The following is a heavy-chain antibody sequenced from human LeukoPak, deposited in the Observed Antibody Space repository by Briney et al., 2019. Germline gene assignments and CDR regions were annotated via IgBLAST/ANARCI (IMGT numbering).Heavy chain of an antibody. CDR3: AKEEWLGKMNYFDY. D-gene: IGHD3-3*01. V-gene: IGHV3-23*01. J-gene: IGHJ4*02. CDR1: GFTFSSYA. Sequence: GGSLRLSCAASGFTFSSYAKTWVRQAPGKGLEWVSSILGSGGGDTTYYADSVKGRFTIFRDNSKNTLYLQMNSLRAEDTAVYYCAKEEWLGKMNYFDYWGQGTLVTVSS. CDR2: ILGSGGGDTT.